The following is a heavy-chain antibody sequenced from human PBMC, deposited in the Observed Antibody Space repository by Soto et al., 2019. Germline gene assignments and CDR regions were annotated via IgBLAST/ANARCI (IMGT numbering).Heavy chain of an antibody. Sequence: SETLSLTSPFSGFSISSGGYYWSWIRQHPGKGLEWIGYIYYSGSTYYNPSLKSRVTISVDTSKNQFSLKLSSVTAADTAVYYCARDSYCSGGSCYSGMTYWGQGTLVTVSS. CDR3: ARDSYCSGGSCYSGMTY. CDR1: GFSISSGGYY. CDR2: IYYSGST. J-gene: IGHJ4*02. D-gene: IGHD2-15*01. V-gene: IGHV4-31*03.